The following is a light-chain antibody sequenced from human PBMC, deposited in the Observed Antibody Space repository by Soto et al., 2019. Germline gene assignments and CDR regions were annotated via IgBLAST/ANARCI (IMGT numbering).Light chain of an antibody. CDR2: EVS. CDR3: SSYTSSSTYV. J-gene: IGLJ1*01. CDR1: SSDVGGYNY. V-gene: IGLV2-14*01. Sequence: HSVLTQPASVSASPRQSITISCTGTSSDVGGYNYVSWYQQHPGKAPKLMIYEVSNRPSGVSNRFSGSKSGNTASLTISGLQAEDEADYYCSSYTSSSTYVFGTGTKVTVL.